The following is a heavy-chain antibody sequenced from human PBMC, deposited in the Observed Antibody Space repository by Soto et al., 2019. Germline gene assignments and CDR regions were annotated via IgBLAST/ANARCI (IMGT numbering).Heavy chain of an antibody. Sequence: QVQLVQSGAEVKKPGASVKVSCKASGYTFTTYGINWVRQAPGQGLEWMGWISAYNGDTNYAQDLQGRVTMTTDTVTTTAYMELRTLRSDDAAVYYCARDSHRYCTNGVCNQDYYYNSMDVWGQGTTVTVSS. J-gene: IGHJ6*02. D-gene: IGHD2-8*01. V-gene: IGHV1-18*01. CDR2: ISAYNGDT. CDR1: GYTFTTYG. CDR3: ARDSHRYCTNGVCNQDYYYNSMDV.